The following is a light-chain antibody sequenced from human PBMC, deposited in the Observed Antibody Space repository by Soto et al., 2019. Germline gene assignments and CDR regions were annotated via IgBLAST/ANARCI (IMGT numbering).Light chain of an antibody. J-gene: IGKJ2*01. Sequence: DVVMTQSPLSLPVTLGQPASISCRSSQSLVLSDGNTYLNWFHQRPGQSPRRLIYYVSNRDSGVPDRFSGSGSGTDFTLKISRVEAEDVGVYYCMQGTHWPPYTFGQGTNLEIK. CDR1: QSLVLSDGNTY. CDR2: YVS. CDR3: MQGTHWPPYT. V-gene: IGKV2-30*02.